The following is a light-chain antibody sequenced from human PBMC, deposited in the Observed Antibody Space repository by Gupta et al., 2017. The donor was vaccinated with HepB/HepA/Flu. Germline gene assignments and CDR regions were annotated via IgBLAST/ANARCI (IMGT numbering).Light chain of an antibody. CDR2: DVN. CDR1: SSDVGGYNY. V-gene: IGLV2-11*01. CDR3: CSYAGSYTSLYV. Sequence: QSALTQPRSVSGSPGQSVPISCTGTSSDVGGYNYVSWYQQHPGKAPKLMIFDVNKRPSGVPDRFSGSKSGNTASLTISGLQADDEADYYCCSYAGSYTSLYVFGTGTRVTVL. J-gene: IGLJ1*01.